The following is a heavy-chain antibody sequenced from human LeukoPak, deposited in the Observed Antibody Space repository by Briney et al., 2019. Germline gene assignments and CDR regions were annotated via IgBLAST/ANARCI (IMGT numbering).Heavy chain of an antibody. CDR3: AKRAVIRGGYYYYYYMDV. Sequence: GGSLRLSCAASGFTFSSYGMSWVRQAPGKGLEWVSAISGSGGSTYYADSVKGRFTISRDNSKNTLYLQMNSLRAEDTAVYYCAKRAVIRGGYYYYYYMDVWGKGTTVTISS. V-gene: IGHV3-23*01. J-gene: IGHJ6*03. CDR1: GFTFSSYG. CDR2: ISGSGGST. D-gene: IGHD3-16*01.